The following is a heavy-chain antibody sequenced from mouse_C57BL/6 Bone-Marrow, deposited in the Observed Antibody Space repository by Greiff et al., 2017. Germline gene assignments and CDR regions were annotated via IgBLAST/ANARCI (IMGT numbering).Heavy chain of an antibody. V-gene: IGHV1-64*01. CDR2: IHPNSGST. J-gene: IGHJ1*03. D-gene: IGHD2-2*01. CDR3: ARFGCSWYVDV. Sequence: QVQLQQPGAELVKPGASVKLSCKASGYTFTSYWMHWVKQRPGQGLEWIGMIHPNSGSTNYNENFKSKATLTVDKSSSPAYMQLSSLTAEDSAVYYCARFGCSWYVDVWGTGTTVTVSS. CDR1: GYTFTSYW.